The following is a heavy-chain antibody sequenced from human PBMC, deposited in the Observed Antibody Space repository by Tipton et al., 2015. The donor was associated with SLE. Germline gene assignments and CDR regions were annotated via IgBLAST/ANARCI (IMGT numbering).Heavy chain of an antibody. J-gene: IGHJ4*02. CDR1: GYSISSGYY. V-gene: IGHV4-38-2*01. Sequence: TLSLTCAVSGYSISSGYYWGWIRQPPGKGLEWIGSIYYSGSTYYNPSLKSRVTISVDTSKNQFSLKLSSVTAADTAVYYCGRGSHYGSGSYDFDYWGQGTLVTVSS. CDR2: IYYSGST. D-gene: IGHD3-10*01. CDR3: GRGSHYGSGSYDFDY.